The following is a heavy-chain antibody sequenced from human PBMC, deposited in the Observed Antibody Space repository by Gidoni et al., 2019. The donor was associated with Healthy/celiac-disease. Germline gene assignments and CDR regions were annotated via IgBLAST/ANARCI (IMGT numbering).Heavy chain of an antibody. CDR2: ISWNSGSI. CDR3: AKDIETTVTTRSLMGFDY. J-gene: IGHJ4*02. CDR1: GFTFDDYA. V-gene: IGHV3-9*01. D-gene: IGHD4-17*01. Sequence: EVQLVESGGGWVQPGRSLRLSCAASGFTFDDYAMHWVRQAPGKGLEWVSGISWNSGSIGYADSVQGRFTISRDNAKNSLYLQMNSLRAEDTALYYCAKDIETTVTTRSLMGFDYWGQGTLVTVSS.